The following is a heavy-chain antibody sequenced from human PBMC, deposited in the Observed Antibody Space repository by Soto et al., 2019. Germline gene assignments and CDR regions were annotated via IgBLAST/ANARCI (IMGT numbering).Heavy chain of an antibody. CDR2: ISGSGGST. J-gene: IGHJ4*02. Sequence: GGSLRLSCAASGFTFSSYAMSWVRQAPGKGLEWVSAISGSGGSTYYADSVKGRFTISRDNSKNTLYLQMNSLRAEDTGVYYWAKGRNYCGGGFYSGRAPFFFGYRGQGTLVTVSS. CDR3: AKGRNYCGGGFYSGRAPFFFGY. CDR1: GFTFSSYA. D-gene: IGHD2-21*02. V-gene: IGHV3-23*01.